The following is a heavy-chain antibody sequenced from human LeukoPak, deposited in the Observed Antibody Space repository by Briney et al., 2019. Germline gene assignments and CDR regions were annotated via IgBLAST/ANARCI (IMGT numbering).Heavy chain of an antibody. V-gene: IGHV4-39*01. Sequence: SETLSLTCTVSGGSISSSSYYWGWIRQPPGKGLEWIGSIYYRGSTYYNPSLESRVTISVDTSKNQFSLKLSSVTAADTAVYYCARVGSSSWYYFDYWGQGTLVTVSS. CDR3: ARVGSSSWYYFDY. J-gene: IGHJ4*02. D-gene: IGHD6-13*01. CDR1: GGSISSSSYY. CDR2: IYYRGST.